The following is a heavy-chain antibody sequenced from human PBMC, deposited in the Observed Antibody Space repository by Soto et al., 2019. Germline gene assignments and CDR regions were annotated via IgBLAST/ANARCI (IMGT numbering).Heavy chain of an antibody. J-gene: IGHJ6*02. CDR1: GGSFSGYY. CDR3: ARIGVRDGYSRRGGTYSPYGPKKTPYYGMDV. V-gene: IGHV4-34*01. CDR2: INHSGST. D-gene: IGHD4-4*01. Sequence: SETLSLTCAVYGGSFSGYYWSWIRQPPGKGLEWIGEINHSGSTNYNPSLKSRVTISVDTSKNQFSLKLSSVTAADTAVYYCARIGVRDGYSRRGGTYSPYGPKKTPYYGMDVWGQGTTVTVSS.